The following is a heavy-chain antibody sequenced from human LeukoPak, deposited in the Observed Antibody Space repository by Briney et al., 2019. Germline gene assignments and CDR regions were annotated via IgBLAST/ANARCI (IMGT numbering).Heavy chain of an antibody. V-gene: IGHV4-61*02. J-gene: IGHJ5*02. CDR3: ARQARENWFDP. CDR1: GGSVSSGTYY. Sequence: SETLSLTCTVSGGSVSSGTYYWNWIRQPAGKGLEWIGRMSSSGNNDYNASLRSRVTISVDTSKNQFSLKLSSVTATDTAVYYCARQARENWFDPWGQGTLVTVSS. CDR2: MSSSGNN.